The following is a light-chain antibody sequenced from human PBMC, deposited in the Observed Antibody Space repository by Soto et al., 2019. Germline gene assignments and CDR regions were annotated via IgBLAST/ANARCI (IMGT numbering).Light chain of an antibody. CDR2: DAS. CDR1: QSVSNY. V-gene: IGKV1-39*01. J-gene: IGKJ1*01. Sequence: DIQMTQSPSSLSASVGDRVNITCRASQSVSNYLHWYQQKPGKAPNLLIYDASTLQSGVPSSFSGSASGTDFPLTISSLQREDFATYYCQQSYYNPTFGQGTKVDIK. CDR3: QQSYYNPT.